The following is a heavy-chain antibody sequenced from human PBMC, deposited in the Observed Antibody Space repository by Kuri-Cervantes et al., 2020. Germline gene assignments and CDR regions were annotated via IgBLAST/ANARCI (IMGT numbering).Heavy chain of an antibody. CDR3: AKGGAVAGGSFDY. CDR1: GFTFSSYG. Sequence: GGSLRLSCAASGFTFSSYGMHWVRQAPGKGLEWVSGISWNSGSIGYADSVKGRFTISRDNAKNSLYLQMNSLRAEDTALYYCAKGGAVAGGSFDYWGQGTLVTVSS. J-gene: IGHJ4*02. V-gene: IGHV3-9*01. CDR2: ISWNSGSI. D-gene: IGHD6-19*01.